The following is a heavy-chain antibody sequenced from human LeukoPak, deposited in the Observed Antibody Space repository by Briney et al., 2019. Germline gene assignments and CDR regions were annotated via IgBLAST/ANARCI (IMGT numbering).Heavy chain of an antibody. CDR1: GFGFDVYG. J-gene: IGHJ5*02. Sequence: GGSLRLSCAASGFGFDVYGRRWVRQPPGKALEWVSGISWNGLSPVYADSVKGRFTSSRDNAKNSLYLQTNSLRDEDTALYYCASLRGPTGPASWGQGTLVTVSS. CDR2: ISWNGLSP. V-gene: IGHV3-20*04. CDR3: ASLRGPTGPAS.